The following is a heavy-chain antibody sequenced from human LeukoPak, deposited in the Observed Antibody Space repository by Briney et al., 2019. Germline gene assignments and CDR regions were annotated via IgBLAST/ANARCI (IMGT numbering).Heavy chain of an antibody. Sequence: PGGSLRLSCAASGFTFSSYGMHWVRQAPGKGLEWVAFIRYDGSNKYYADSVKGRFTISRDNSKNTLYLQMNSLRAEDTAVYYGAKSSDSDIVVVLAAIRLDCWGQGTLVTVSS. D-gene: IGHD2-2*02. CDR2: IRYDGSNK. V-gene: IGHV3-30*02. CDR3: AKSSDSDIVVVLAAIRLDC. J-gene: IGHJ4*02. CDR1: GFTFSSYG.